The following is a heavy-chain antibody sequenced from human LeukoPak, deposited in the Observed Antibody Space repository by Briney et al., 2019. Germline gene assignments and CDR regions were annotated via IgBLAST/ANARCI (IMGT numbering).Heavy chain of an antibody. CDR1: GYSFTSYW. Sequence: GESLKISCKGSGYSFTSYWIGWVRQTPGKGLEWMGIIYPGDSDTGYSPSFQGQVTISADKSISTAYLQWSSLKASDTAMYYCARTDFDWLLDRTYYYYGMDVWGQGTTVTVSS. V-gene: IGHV5-51*01. D-gene: IGHD3-9*01. CDR2: IYPGDSDT. J-gene: IGHJ6*02. CDR3: ARTDFDWLLDRTYYYYGMDV.